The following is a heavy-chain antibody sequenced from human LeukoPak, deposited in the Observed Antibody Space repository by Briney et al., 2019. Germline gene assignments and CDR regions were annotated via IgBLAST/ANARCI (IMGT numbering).Heavy chain of an antibody. V-gene: IGHV4-4*07. CDR3: ARIYSRGWSPDS. CDR2: MFTSGST. Sequence: SETLSLTCSVSGVSISSYYWTWIRQSAGKGLEWIGRMFTSGSTKYSPSFESRVTMSRDASKNQFSLRLNSVTAADTAIYYCARIYSRGWSPDSWGPGTLVTVSS. CDR1: GVSISSYY. D-gene: IGHD6-19*01. J-gene: IGHJ4*02.